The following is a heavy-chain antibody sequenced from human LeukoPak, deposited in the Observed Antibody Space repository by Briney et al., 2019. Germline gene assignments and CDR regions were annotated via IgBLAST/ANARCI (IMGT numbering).Heavy chain of an antibody. V-gene: IGHV3-66*01. D-gene: IGHD1-26*01. CDR2: IYSGGTT. J-gene: IGHJ4*02. Sequence: GGSLRLSCAASGFTVSTNYMSWVRQAPGKGLEWVSVIYSGGTTSYAESVKGRFTISRDNSKNTLYLQMNSLRAEDTAVYYCARDLIGSSRPIDYWGQGTLVTVSS. CDR3: ARDLIGSSRPIDY. CDR1: GFTVSTNY.